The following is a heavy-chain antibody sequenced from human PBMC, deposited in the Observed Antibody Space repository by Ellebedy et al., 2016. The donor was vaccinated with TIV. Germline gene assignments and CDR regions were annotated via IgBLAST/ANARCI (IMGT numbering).Heavy chain of an antibody. Sequence: GESLKISCAASGFPFSTYVMHWVRQAPGKGLEWAAVIWSDGSSKYYADSVKGRFTISGDSSKNTVYLQMNILRADDTAVYYCARGGYCTSTSCAPADAFDVWGPGTEVTISS. V-gene: IGHV3-33*01. CDR1: GFPFSTYV. J-gene: IGHJ3*01. CDR3: ARGGYCTSTSCAPADAFDV. CDR2: IWSDGSSK. D-gene: IGHD2-8*01.